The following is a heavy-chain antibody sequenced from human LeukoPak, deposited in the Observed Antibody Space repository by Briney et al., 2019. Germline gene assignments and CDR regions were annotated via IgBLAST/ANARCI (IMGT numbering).Heavy chain of an antibody. V-gene: IGHV3-48*01. CDR2: ISNSGSTT. J-gene: IGHJ4*02. Sequence: GGSLRLSCAASGFTFSSYSMNWVRQAPGKGLEWVSYISNSGSTTHYADSVKGRFTISRDNAKNSLYLQMNSLRVEDTAVYYCARGGTAVARGEYWGQGTLVTVSS. CDR3: ARGGTAVARGEY. CDR1: GFTFSSYS. D-gene: IGHD6-19*01.